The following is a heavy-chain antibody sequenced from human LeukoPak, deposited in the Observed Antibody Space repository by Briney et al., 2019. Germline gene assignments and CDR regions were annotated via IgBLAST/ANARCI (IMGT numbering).Heavy chain of an antibody. CDR1: GGSISNYY. CDR2: IYYNGNT. CDR3: ARGAEYFHH. J-gene: IGHJ1*01. V-gene: IGHV4-59*01. Sequence: KPSETLSLTCTGSGGSISNYYWSWIRQPPGKGLEWIGYIYYNGNTNYNPSLKSRVTISVDTSKNQFSLKLSSVTAADTAVYSCARGAEYFHHWGQGTLVTVSS.